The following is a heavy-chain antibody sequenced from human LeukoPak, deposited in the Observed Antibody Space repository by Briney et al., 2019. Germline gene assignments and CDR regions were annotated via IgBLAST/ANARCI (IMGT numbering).Heavy chain of an antibody. J-gene: IGHJ3*02. CDR3: ASNVLLWFGDMSPDAFDI. CDR2: IYPGDSDT. Sequence: GESLKISCKGSGYSFTSYWIGWVRQMPGKGLEWMGIIYPGDSDTRYSPSFQGQVTISADKSISTAYLQWSSLKASDTAMYYCASNVLLWFGDMSPDAFDIWGQGTMVTVSS. V-gene: IGHV5-51*01. CDR1: GYSFTSYW. D-gene: IGHD3-10*01.